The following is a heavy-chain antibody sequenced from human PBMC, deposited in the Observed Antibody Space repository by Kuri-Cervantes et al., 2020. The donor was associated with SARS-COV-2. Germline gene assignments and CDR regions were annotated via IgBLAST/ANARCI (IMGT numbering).Heavy chain of an antibody. V-gene: IGHV1-69*04. D-gene: IGHD2-21*02. J-gene: IGHJ3*02. CDR2: IIPIFGIA. CDR1: VGTFSSYA. CDR3: ARRVVVTAILDDAFDI. Sequence: SVKVSCKASVGTFSSYAISWVRQAPGQGLEWMGRIIPIFGIANYAQKFQGRVTITADKSTSTAYMELSSLRSEDTAVYYCARRVVVTAILDDAFDIWGQGTLVTVSS.